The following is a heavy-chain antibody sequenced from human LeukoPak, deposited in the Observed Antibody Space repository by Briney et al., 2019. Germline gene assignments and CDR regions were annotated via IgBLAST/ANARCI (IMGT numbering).Heavy chain of an antibody. Sequence: PSETLSLTCTVSGGSISSDHWGWIRQPPGKGLEWIGHIYYNGNTRYSPSLNSRVTISVDTSKNQCSLKVISVTAADTAVYYCARVRPEKDNACGYFEYWGQGTLVTVSS. V-gene: IGHV4-59*01. CDR2: IYYNGNT. CDR1: GGSISSDH. CDR3: ARVRPEKDNACGYFEY. J-gene: IGHJ4*02. D-gene: IGHD5-12*01.